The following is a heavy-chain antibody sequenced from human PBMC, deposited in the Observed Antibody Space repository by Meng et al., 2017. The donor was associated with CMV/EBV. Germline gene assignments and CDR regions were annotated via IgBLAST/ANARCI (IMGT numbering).Heavy chain of an antibody. D-gene: IGHD2-2*02. CDR2: ISSSSSTI. V-gene: IGHV3-48*04. Sequence: GGSLRLSCAASGFTFSSYSMNWVRQAPGKGLEWVSYISSSSSTIYYADSVKGRFTISRDNAKNSLYLQMNSLRAEDTAVYYCARAGTIYWSSTSCYTGFWSGNYYYGMDVWGQGTTVTVSS. CDR3: ARAGTIYWSSTSCYTGFWSGNYYYGMDV. J-gene: IGHJ6*02. CDR1: GFTFSSYS.